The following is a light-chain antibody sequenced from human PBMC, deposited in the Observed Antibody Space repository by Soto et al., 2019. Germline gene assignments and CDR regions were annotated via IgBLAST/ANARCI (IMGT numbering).Light chain of an antibody. CDR3: QQYDSSPRT. Sequence: EVVLTLSAGTLSMSPGERATLSCRASQSLSSSSLALYQQKPGQAPRLLISGASSRAADIPDRFSGSGSGTDFTLTINRLEPEDFAVYYCQQYDSSPRTFGQGAKVETK. CDR1: QSLSSSS. V-gene: IGKV3-20*01. J-gene: IGKJ1*01. CDR2: GAS.